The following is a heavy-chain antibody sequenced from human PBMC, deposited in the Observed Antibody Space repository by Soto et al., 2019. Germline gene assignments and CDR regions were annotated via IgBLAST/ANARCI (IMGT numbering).Heavy chain of an antibody. V-gene: IGHV4-4*07. Sequence: SETLSLTCTVSGGSISSYYWSWIRQPAGKGLEWIGRIYTSGSTNYNPSLKSRVTMSVDTSKNQFSLKLSSVTAADTAVYYCARALVTDYNSREYHYYFAMDVWGQGTSVTVSS. CDR3: ARALVTDYNSREYHYYFAMDV. CDR2: IYTSGST. CDR1: GGSISSYY. D-gene: IGHD4-4*01. J-gene: IGHJ6*02.